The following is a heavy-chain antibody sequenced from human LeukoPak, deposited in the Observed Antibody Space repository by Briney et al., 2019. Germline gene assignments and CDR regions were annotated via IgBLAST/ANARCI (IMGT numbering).Heavy chain of an antibody. V-gene: IGHV4-59*08. J-gene: IGHJ4*02. CDR1: GGSISSYY. CDR2: IYYSGST. Sequence: SETLSLTCPVSGGSISSYYWSWIRQHPGNGLEWHGYIYYSGSTNYNPSLKSRVTISVDTSKNQFSLKLSSETAADTAVYYCARGSKYGSGSFTEYYFDYWGRGTLVTVSS. D-gene: IGHD3-10*01. CDR3: ARGSKYGSGSFTEYYFDY.